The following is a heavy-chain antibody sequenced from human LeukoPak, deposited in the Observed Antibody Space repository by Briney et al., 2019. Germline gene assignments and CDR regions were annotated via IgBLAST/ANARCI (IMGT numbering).Heavy chain of an antibody. Sequence: PGGSLRHSCAASGFTFSNYAMNWVRQAPGKGLEWVSAISGSGGSTCYADSVKGRFTISRDNSKNTLYLQMNSLRAEDTAVYYCAKVTYYYDSSGYYPYFDYWGQGTLVTVSS. CDR1: GFTFSNYA. V-gene: IGHV3-23*01. J-gene: IGHJ4*02. CDR3: AKVTYYYDSSGYYPYFDY. D-gene: IGHD3-22*01. CDR2: ISGSGGST.